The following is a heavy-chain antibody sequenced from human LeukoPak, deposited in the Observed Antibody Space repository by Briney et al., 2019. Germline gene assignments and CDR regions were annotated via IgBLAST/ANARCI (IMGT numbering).Heavy chain of an antibody. CDR3: AREKYDSSGYYTDNYYFDY. D-gene: IGHD3-22*01. CDR2: INWNGGSI. Sequence: GGSLRLSCAASGLTFDDYGMTWVRQAPGKGLEWVSAINWNGGSIGYADSVKGRFTVSRDNAKNSLYLQMNSLRAEDTALYYCAREKYDSSGYYTDNYYFDYWGQGTLVTVSS. J-gene: IGHJ4*02. V-gene: IGHV3-20*04. CDR1: GLTFDDYG.